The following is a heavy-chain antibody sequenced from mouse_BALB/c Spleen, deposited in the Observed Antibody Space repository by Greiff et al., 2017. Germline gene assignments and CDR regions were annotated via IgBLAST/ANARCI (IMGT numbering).Heavy chain of an antibody. V-gene: IGHV1-14*01. CDR3: ARTPGGSSLAWFAY. Sequence: EVKLQESGPELVKPGASVKMSCKASGYTFTSYVMHWVKQKPGQGLEWIGYINPYNDGTKYNEKFKGKATLTSDKSSSTAYMELSSLTSEDSAVYYCARTPGGSSLAWFAYWGQGTLVTVSA. D-gene: IGHD1-1*01. CDR1: GYTFTSYV. J-gene: IGHJ3*01. CDR2: INPYNDGT.